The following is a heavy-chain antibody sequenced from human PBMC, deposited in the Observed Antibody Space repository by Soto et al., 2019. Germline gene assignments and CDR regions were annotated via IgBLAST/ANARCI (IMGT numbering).Heavy chain of an antibody. CDR2: IYYSGST. CDR3: ARGGSSSPYFDD. Sequence: QVQLQESGPGLVKPSQTLSLTCTVSGGFISSGGYYWSWIRQHPGKGLEWIGYIYYSGSTYYNPSLKSRVTISVDTSKKQSSLKLSSVTAADTAVYYCARGGSSSPYFDDWGQGTLVTVSS. J-gene: IGHJ4*02. D-gene: IGHD6-13*01. V-gene: IGHV4-31*03. CDR1: GGFISSGGYY.